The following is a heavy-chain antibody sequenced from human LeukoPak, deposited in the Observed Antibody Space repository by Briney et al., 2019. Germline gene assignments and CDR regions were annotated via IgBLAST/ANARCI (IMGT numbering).Heavy chain of an antibody. Sequence: KPSETLSLTCTVSGGSVSSGSYYWSWIRQPPGKGLEWIGYIYYSGNTNYNPSLKSRVTISVDTSMNQFSLKLTSVTAADTAVYYCASHPQTMVRGRYLDYWGQGTLVTVSS. V-gene: IGHV4-61*01. D-gene: IGHD3-10*01. CDR3: ASHPQTMVRGRYLDY. CDR1: GGSVSSGSYY. J-gene: IGHJ4*02. CDR2: IYYSGNT.